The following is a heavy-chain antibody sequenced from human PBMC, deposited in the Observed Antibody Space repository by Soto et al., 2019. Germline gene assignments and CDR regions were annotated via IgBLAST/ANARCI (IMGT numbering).Heavy chain of an antibody. CDR3: AKGYSGSYYGVFDY. J-gene: IGHJ4*02. D-gene: IGHD1-26*01. Sequence: SETLSLTFTVSGGSISSYYWSWIRQPPGKGLEWIGYIYYSGSTNYNPSLKSRVTISVDTSKNQFSLKLSSVTAADTAIYYCAKGYSGSYYGVFDYWGQGTLVTVSS. CDR1: GGSISSYY. CDR2: IYYSGST. V-gene: IGHV4-59*08.